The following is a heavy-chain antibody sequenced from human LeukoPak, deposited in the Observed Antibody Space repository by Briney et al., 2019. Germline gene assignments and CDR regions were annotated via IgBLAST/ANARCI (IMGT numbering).Heavy chain of an antibody. CDR2: ISGSGGST. CDR1: GFTFSNYA. Sequence: GGSLRLSCAASGFTFSNYAMSWVRQAPGKGLEWVSTISGSGGSTYYADSVKGRFTISRDNSKNTLYLQMNSLRAEDTAVYYCSKGAHLVVMTATWGIDFDYWGQGTLATVSS. CDR3: SKGAHLVVMTATWGIDFDY. J-gene: IGHJ4*02. V-gene: IGHV3-23*01. D-gene: IGHD2-21*02.